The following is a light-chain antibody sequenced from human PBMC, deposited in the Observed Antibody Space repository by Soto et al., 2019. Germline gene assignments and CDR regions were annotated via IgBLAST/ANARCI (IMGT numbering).Light chain of an antibody. CDR2: GTS. J-gene: IGKJ1*01. CDR1: QSVSSIY. V-gene: IGKV3-20*01. CDR3: QQYGGSLWT. Sequence: ETVLTQSPGTLSLSPGEKPPFPSGPVQSVSSIYLARYQQKPGQAPRLLIYGTSSRAAGIPDRFSGSGSGTDFTLTISRLEPGDFAVYYCQQYGGSLWTFGQGTKVDIK.